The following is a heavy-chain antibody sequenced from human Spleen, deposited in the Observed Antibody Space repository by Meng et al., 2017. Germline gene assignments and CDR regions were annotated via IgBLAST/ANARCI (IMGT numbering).Heavy chain of an antibody. CDR3: ARTDLRSEAFDI. J-gene: IGHJ3*02. D-gene: IGHD3-16*01. CDR1: GGSISSYY. V-gene: IGHV4-59*08. Sequence: SETLSLTCTVSGGSISSYYWSWIRQPPGKGLEWIGYIYYSGSTNYNPSLKSRVTISVDTSKNQFSLKLTSVTASDTAVYYCARTDLRSEAFDIWGQGTMVTVSS. CDR2: IYYSGST.